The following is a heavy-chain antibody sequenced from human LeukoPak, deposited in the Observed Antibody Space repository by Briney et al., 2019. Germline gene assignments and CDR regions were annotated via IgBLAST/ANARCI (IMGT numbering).Heavy chain of an antibody. CDR3: ATGGLAVDYFDY. J-gene: IGHJ4*02. CDR1: GYTLTELS. D-gene: IGHD3-16*01. Sequence: ASVKVSCKVSGYTLTELSMHWVRQAPGKGLEWMGGFDPEDGETIYAQKFQGRVTMTEVTSTDTAYMELSSLRSEDTAVYYCATGGLAVDYFDYWGQGTLVTVSS. CDR2: FDPEDGET. V-gene: IGHV1-24*01.